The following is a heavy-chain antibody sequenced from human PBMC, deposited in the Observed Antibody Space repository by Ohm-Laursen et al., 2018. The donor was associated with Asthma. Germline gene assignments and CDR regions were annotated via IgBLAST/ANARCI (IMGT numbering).Heavy chain of an antibody. CDR2: INHSGST. D-gene: IGHD3-22*01. Sequence: SDTLSLTCAVYGGSFSGSYWSWIRQPPGTGLEWIGEINHSGSTNYNPSLKSRVTISVDTSKNQFSLKLSSVTAADTAVYYCARGACYYESTGYYCFDHGGQGALVTVSS. J-gene: IGHJ4*02. CDR3: ARGACYYESTGYYCFDH. CDR1: GGSFSGSY. V-gene: IGHV4-34*01.